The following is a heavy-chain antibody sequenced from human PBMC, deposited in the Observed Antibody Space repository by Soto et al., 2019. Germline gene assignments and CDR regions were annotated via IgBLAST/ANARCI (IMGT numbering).Heavy chain of an antibody. V-gene: IGHV4-59*01. CDR3: ARRYGGNFDY. CDR2: IYYSGST. Sequence: QVQLQESGPGLVKPSETLSLTCTDSGGSINSYYWSWIRQPPGKGLEWLEYIYYSGSTNNNPSRKSRGTFSVETSKNQSSRKLSSVTEADTAVYYCARRYGGNFDYWGTGALVPVSS. CDR1: GGSINSYY. J-gene: IGHJ4*02. D-gene: IGHD3-16*01.